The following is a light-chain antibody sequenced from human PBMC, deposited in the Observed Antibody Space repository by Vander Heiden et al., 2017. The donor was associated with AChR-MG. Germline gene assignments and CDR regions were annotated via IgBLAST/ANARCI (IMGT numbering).Light chain of an antibody. CDR2: AAS. CDR1: EAFGNY. J-gene: IGKJ1*01. V-gene: IGKV1-27*01. Sequence: IQMSQSPSSLSASVGDRITITCRESEAFGNYLAWYQQKPGKAPKLLIYAASTLQSGVPSRFSGSATGTDFTLTINSLQPEDVATYYCQKYNSALWTFGQGTKVEIK. CDR3: QKYNSALWT.